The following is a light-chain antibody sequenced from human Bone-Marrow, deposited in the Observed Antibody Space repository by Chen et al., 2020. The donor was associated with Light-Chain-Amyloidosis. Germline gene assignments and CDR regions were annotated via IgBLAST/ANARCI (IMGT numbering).Light chain of an antibody. CDR1: SSNIGNNY. Sequence: QSVLTQPPSLSAAPGQKVTISCSGSSSNIGNNYVSWYQQLPGTAPKLLIYDNNKRPSGIPDRFSGSKSGTSATLGITGLQTGDEADYHCGTWDSSLSAVVFGGGTKLTVL. J-gene: IGLJ2*01. V-gene: IGLV1-51*01. CDR3: GTWDSSLSAVV. CDR2: DNN.